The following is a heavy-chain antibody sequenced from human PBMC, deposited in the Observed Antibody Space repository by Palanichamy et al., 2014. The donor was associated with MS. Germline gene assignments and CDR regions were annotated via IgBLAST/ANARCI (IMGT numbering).Heavy chain of an antibody. J-gene: IGHJ4*01. CDR2: IKQDGSER. V-gene: IGHV3-7*01. CDR1: GFTFSSYW. D-gene: IGHD6-13*01. Sequence: EVQLVESGGGLVQPGGSLRLSCEASGFTFSSYWMSWVRQAPGKGLEWVANIKQDGSERYYVDSVKGRFTISRDNAKSSLYLQMNSLRSEDTAVYYCATIASPVTPYFDYWGQGTLVTVSS. CDR3: ATIASPVTPYFDY.